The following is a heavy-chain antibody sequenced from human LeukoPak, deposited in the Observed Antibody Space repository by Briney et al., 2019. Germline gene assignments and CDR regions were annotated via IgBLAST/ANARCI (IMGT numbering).Heavy chain of an antibody. Sequence: PGGSLRLSCAASGFTVDSNYLSWVRQAPGKGLVWVSRFSDDEGRTVYADSVKGRFTISRDNSKNTLYLQMNSLRAEDTAVYYCAKGPKDIVVVPAAIYPDYWGQGTLVTVSS. CDR2: FSDDEGRT. J-gene: IGHJ4*02. V-gene: IGHV3-23*01. CDR3: AKGPKDIVVVPAAIYPDY. CDR1: GFTVDSNY. D-gene: IGHD2-2*01.